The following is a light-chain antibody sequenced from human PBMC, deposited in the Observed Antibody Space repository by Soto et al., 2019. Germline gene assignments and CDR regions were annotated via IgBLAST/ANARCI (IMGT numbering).Light chain of an antibody. CDR3: QQYGSSPWT. CDR1: QRVSSN. Sequence: EIIMTQSPATLSVSPGGRATLSCRASQRVSSNLAWYQQKPGQAPRLLIYDASSRATGIPDRFSGSGSGSDFTLTISRLEPEDFAVYYCQQYGSSPWTFGQGTKVDIK. J-gene: IGKJ1*01. V-gene: IGKV3-20*01. CDR2: DAS.